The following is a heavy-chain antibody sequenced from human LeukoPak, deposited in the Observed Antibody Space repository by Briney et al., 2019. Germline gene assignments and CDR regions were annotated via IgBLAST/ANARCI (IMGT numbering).Heavy chain of an antibody. Sequence: GSLRLSCAASGFTFSRYEMNWVRQAPGKGLEWVSYISSSGSTIYYADSVKGRFTISRDNAKNSLYLQMNSLRAEDTAVYYCARVGNRYYYYYMDVWGKGTTVTVSS. CDR1: GFTFSRYE. CDR2: ISSSGSTI. J-gene: IGHJ6*03. V-gene: IGHV3-48*03. D-gene: IGHD1-14*01. CDR3: ARVGNRYYYYYMDV.